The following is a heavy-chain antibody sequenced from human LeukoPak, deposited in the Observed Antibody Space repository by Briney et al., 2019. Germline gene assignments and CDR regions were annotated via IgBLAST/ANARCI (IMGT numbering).Heavy chain of an antibody. CDR1: GFTFSSYS. V-gene: IGHV3-21*01. D-gene: IGHD2-21*02. J-gene: IGHJ4*02. CDR2: ISSSSSYI. Sequence: GGSLRLSCAASGFTFSSYSMNWVRQAPGKGLEWVSSISSSSSYIYYADSVKGRFTISRDNAKNSLYLQMNSLRAEDTAVYYCARVGVVVTAPYFDYWGQGTLVTVSS. CDR3: ARVGVVVTAPYFDY.